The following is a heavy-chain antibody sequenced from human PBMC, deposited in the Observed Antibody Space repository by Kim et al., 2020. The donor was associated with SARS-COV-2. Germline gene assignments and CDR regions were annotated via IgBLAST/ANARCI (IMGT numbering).Heavy chain of an antibody. J-gene: IGHJ4*02. CDR2: IKSKTDGGTT. CDR1: GLTFYSAW. D-gene: IGHD2-15*01. V-gene: IGHV3-15*01. CDR3: TTDLRVASGGIDN. Sequence: GGSLRLSCAASGLTFYSAWMSWVRQAPGKGLEWVGRIKSKTDGGTTDYAAPVRGRFTISRDDSKNTLYLQMNSLKTEDTAVYYCTTDLRVASGGIDNWGQGTLVTVSS.